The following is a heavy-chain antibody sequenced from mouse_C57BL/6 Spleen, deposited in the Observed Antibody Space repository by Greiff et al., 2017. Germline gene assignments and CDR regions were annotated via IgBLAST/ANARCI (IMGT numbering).Heavy chain of an antibody. CDR3: ARSGDYDGGDYYAMDD. J-gene: IGHJ4*01. CDR1: GYTFTSYW. D-gene: IGHD2-4*01. V-gene: IGHV1-64*01. CDR2: IHPNSGST. Sequence: QVQLQQPGAELVKPGASVKLSCKASGYTFTSYWMHWVKQRPGQGLEWIGMIHPNSGSTNYNEKFKSKATLTVDKSYSTAYMQLSSLTSEDSAVYYCARSGDYDGGDYYAMDDWGQGTSVTVSS.